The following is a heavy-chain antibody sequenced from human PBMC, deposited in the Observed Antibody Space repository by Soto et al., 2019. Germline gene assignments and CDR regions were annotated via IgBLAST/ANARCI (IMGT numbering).Heavy chain of an antibody. D-gene: IGHD6-13*01. Sequence: SETLSLTCTVTGNSITRNYWSWIRQPPGKGLEWIGYIYYSGSTNYNPSLKSRVTISVDTSKNQFSLKLSSVTAADTAVYYCARDRAAAGLYYYYGMDVWGQGTTVT. CDR1: GNSITRNY. CDR3: ARDRAAAGLYYYYGMDV. CDR2: IYYSGST. J-gene: IGHJ6*02. V-gene: IGHV4-59*01.